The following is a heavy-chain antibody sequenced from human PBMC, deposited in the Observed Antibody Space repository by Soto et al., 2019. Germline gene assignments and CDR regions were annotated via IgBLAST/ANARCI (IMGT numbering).Heavy chain of an antibody. CDR2: IYYSGST. Sequence: SETLSLTCTVSGGSISSSSYYWGWIRQPPGKGLEWIGSIYYSGSTYYNPSLKSRVTISVDTSKDQFSLKLSSVTAADTAVYYCARHDPHSGDYFHYWGQATMVTRYS. D-gene: IGHD4-17*01. CDR1: GGSISSSSYY. V-gene: IGHV4-39*01. J-gene: IGHJ4*02. CDR3: ARHDPHSGDYFHY.